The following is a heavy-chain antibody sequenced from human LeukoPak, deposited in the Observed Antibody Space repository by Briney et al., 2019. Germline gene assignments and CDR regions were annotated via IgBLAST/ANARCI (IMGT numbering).Heavy chain of an antibody. D-gene: IGHD4-23*01. CDR1: GDSIDSGLYY. Sequence: PSQTLSLTCTVSGDSIDSGLYYWSWIRQPAGKGLEWIGRIYTSGSTNYNPSLKSRVTISVDTSKNQFSLKLSSVTAADTAVYYCARSATVVTPDNWYFDLWGRGTLVTVSS. J-gene: IGHJ2*01. CDR2: IYTSGST. CDR3: ARSATVVTPDNWYFDL. V-gene: IGHV4-61*02.